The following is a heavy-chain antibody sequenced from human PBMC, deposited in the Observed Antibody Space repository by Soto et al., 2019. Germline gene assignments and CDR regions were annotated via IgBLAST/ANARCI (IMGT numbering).Heavy chain of an antibody. CDR2: ISAYNGNT. J-gene: IGHJ4*02. CDR1: GYTFTSYG. D-gene: IGHD3-3*01. Sequence: GAPVKVSCKASGYTFTSYGISWVRQAPGQGLEWMGWISAYNGNTNYAQKLQGRVTMTTDTSTSTAYMELRSLRSDDTAVYYCARVSLGNTILIPTELDYWGQGTLVTVSS. CDR3: ARVSLGNTILIPTELDY. V-gene: IGHV1-18*01.